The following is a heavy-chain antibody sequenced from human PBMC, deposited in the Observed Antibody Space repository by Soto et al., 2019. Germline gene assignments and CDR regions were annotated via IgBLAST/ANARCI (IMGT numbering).Heavy chain of an antibody. D-gene: IGHD6-19*01. CDR1: GGSFSGYY. CDR2: INHSGST. J-gene: IGHJ5*02. V-gene: IGHV4-34*01. Sequence: SETLSLTCAVYGGSFSGYYWSWIRQPPGKGLEWIGEINHSGSTNYNPSLKSRVTISVDTSKNQFSLKLSSVTAADTAVYYCARRGPGWYVRFFDPWGQGTPVT. CDR3: ARRGPGWYVRFFDP.